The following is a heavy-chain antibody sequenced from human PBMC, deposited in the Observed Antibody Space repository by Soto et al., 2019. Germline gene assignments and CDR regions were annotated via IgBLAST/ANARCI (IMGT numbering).Heavy chain of an antibody. CDR3: ARALRGDY. J-gene: IGHJ4*02. V-gene: IGHV4-59*01. D-gene: IGHD3-10*01. Sequence: SETLSLTCNVSGGSMINFYWIWFRQPPGKGLEWIGYIYYNGNTNYNPSLKSRVTMSVDTSKNQFSLNLTSVTAADTAVYYCARALRGDYWGQGTLVTVSS. CDR1: GGSMINFY. CDR2: IYYNGNT.